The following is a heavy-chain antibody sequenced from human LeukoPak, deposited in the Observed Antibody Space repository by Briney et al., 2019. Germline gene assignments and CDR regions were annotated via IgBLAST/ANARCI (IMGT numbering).Heavy chain of an antibody. CDR1: GGSISSYY. Sequence: SETLSLTCTVSGGSISSYYWRWIRQPPGKGLEWIGYIYYSGNTNYNPSLKSRVTISVDTSKNQFSLKLSSVTAADTAVYNCARGDYYYDSSGSPQYYFDYWGPGTLVTVSS. D-gene: IGHD3-22*01. V-gene: IGHV4-59*01. CDR2: IYYSGNT. J-gene: IGHJ4*02. CDR3: ARGDYYYDSSGSPQYYFDY.